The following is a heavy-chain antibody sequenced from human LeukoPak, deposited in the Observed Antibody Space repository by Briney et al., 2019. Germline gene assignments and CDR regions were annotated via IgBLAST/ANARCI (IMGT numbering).Heavy chain of an antibody. CDR1: GYTFTGYY. V-gene: IGHV1-24*01. D-gene: IGHD1-1*01. J-gene: IGHJ4*02. CDR3: ATVFTTGTTFYFDY. CDR2: FDPEDGET. Sequence: GASVKVSCKASGYTFTGYYMHWVRQAPGKGLEWMGGFDPEDGETIYAQKFQGRVTMTEDTSTDTAYMELSSLRSEDTAVYYCATVFTTGTTFYFDYWGQGTLVTVSS.